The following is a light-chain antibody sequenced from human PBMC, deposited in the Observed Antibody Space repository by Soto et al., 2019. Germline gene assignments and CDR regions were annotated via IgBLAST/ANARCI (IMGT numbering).Light chain of an antibody. J-gene: IGKJ3*01. CDR1: QVVVTAY. CDR3: LLFRGSPT. V-gene: IGKV3-20*01. Sequence: EIVLTQSPVTLSVSPGERATLSCRASQVVVTAYIHWYQHKPGQAPRLLISGASTGASGIPDRFSGSGVGTDFTLTINSLEPEDCAVYYCLLFRGSPTFGPGSRVHI. CDR2: GAS.